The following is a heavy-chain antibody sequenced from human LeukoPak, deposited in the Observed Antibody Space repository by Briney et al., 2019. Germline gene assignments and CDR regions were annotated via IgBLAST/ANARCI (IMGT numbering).Heavy chain of an antibody. CDR1: GSSISSYY. V-gene: IGHV4-4*09. J-gene: IGHJ3*02. CDR3: ARLMSHDAFDI. CDR2: IYTSGST. Sequence: ASETLSLTCTVSGSSISSYYWSWIRQPPGKGLEWIGYIYTSGSTNYNPSLKSRVTISVDTSKNQFSLKLSSVTAADTAVYYCARLMSHDAFDIWGQGTMVTVSS.